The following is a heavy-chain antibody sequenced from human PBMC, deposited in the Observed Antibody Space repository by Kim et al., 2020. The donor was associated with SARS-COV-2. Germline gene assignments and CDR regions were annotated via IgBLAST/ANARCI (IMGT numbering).Heavy chain of an antibody. CDR1: GYTFTSSY. D-gene: IGHD3-3*01. V-gene: IGHV1-46*01. CDR3: ARADDQYFDY. J-gene: IGHJ4*02. Sequence: ASVKVSCKASGYTFTSSYLHWVRPAPGQGLEWMGIIDPTGGNATYAQRFQGRVALTRDTSTNTAYMELSSLRSEDTAVYYCARADDQYFDYWGQGTLVSVSS. CDR2: IDPTGGNA.